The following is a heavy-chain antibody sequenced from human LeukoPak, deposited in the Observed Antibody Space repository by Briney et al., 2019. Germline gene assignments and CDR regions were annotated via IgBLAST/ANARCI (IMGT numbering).Heavy chain of an antibody. CDR1: GFTFSSYA. J-gene: IGHJ4*02. CDR3: TTGVYDSSGYHRSLDY. V-gene: IGHV3-23*01. CDR2: ISGSGGST. Sequence: GGSLRLSCAASGFTFSSYAMSWVRQAPGKGLEWVSAISGSGGSTYCADSVKGRFTISRDNSKNTLHLQMNSLKTEDTAVYYCTTGVYDSSGYHRSLDYWGQGTLVTVSS. D-gene: IGHD3-22*01.